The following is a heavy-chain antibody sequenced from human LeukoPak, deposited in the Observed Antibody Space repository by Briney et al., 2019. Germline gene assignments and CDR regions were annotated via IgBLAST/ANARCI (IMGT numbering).Heavy chain of an antibody. CDR1: GYTFTSYD. V-gene: IGHV1-8*03. CDR3: ARALSSGYYYDDAFDI. Sequence: GASVKVSCKASGYTFTSYDINWVRQAPGQGLEWMGWMNPNSGNTGYAQKFQGRVTITRNTSISTAYMELSSLRSEDTAVYYCARALSSGYYYDDAFDIWGQGTMVTVSS. D-gene: IGHD3-22*01. CDR2: MNPNSGNT. J-gene: IGHJ3*02.